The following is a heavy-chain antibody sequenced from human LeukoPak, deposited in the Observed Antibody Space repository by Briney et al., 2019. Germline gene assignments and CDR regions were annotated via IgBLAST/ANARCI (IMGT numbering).Heavy chain of an antibody. CDR3: AKGTYCSGANCYPSVYYYYYMDV. D-gene: IGHD2-15*01. J-gene: IGHJ6*03. CDR2: ISASGGNT. V-gene: IGHV3-23*01. CDR1: GFTFSSYA. Sequence: PGGSLRLSCAASGFTFSSYAVSWVRQAPGKGLEWVSAISASGGNTYYADSMKGRFTISRDNSKNTLYLQMSSLRAEDTAVYYCAKGTYCSGANCYPSVYYYYYMDVWGKGTTVTVSS.